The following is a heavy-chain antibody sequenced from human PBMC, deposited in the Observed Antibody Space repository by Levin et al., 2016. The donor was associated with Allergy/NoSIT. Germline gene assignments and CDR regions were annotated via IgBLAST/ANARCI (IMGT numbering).Heavy chain of an antibody. CDR3: ARGFYGSGNYDRPLVFDY. J-gene: IGHJ4*02. CDR2: INPKSGDT. Sequence: WVRQAPGQGLEWMGWINPKSGDTQFAQKFQGRVTMTKDTSISTAYMELSSLRSDDTAMYYCARGFYGSGNYDRPLVFDYWGQGTVVTVSS. V-gene: IGHV1-2*02. D-gene: IGHD3-10*01.